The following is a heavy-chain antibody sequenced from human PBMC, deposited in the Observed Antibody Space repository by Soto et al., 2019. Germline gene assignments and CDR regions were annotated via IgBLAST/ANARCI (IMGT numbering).Heavy chain of an antibody. D-gene: IGHD6-6*01. CDR3: GKTDGVEGQLVDS. J-gene: IGHJ4*02. CDR1: GYTFTGYY. CDR2: INPNSGGT. Sequence: GASVKVSCKASGYTFTGYYMHWVRQAPGQGLEWMGWINPNSGGTNYAQKFQGWVTMTRDTSISTAYMELSRLRSDDTAVYYCGKTDGVEGQLVDSWGQGTLVTVSS. V-gene: IGHV1-2*04.